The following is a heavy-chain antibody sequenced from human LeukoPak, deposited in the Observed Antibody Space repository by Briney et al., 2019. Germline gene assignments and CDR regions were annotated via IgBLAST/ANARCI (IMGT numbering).Heavy chain of an antibody. CDR3: ARDPLGGYSGYINY. D-gene: IGHD5-12*01. CDR2: ISSSSSAI. CDR1: GFTFSNYR. J-gene: IGHJ4*02. V-gene: IGHV3-48*04. Sequence: GGSLRLSCAASGFTFSNYRMNWVRQAPGKGLEWVSYISSSSSAIYYADSVKGRFTISRDNAKNSLYLQMNSLRAEDTAVYYCARDPLGGYSGYINYWGQGALVTVSS.